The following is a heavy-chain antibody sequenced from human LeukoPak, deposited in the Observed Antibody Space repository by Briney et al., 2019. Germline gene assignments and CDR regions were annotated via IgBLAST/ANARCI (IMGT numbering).Heavy chain of an antibody. J-gene: IGHJ6*02. V-gene: IGHV1-2*02. CDR3: ARDAGCAIQLWLGGIDYGMDV. Sequence: ASVKVSFKASGYTLTGYYMHWVRQAPGQGLEWMGWINPKIGGTNYAQKFQGTVTMTRDTSISTAYMELRRLRSDDTAVDYCARDAGCAIQLWLGGIDYGMDVWGQGTTVTVSS. D-gene: IGHD5-18*01. CDR2: INPKIGGT. CDR1: GYTLTGYY.